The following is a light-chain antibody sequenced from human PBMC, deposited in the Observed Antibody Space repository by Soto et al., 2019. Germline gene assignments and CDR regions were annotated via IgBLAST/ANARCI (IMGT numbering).Light chain of an antibody. Sequence: EIVLTQSPGTLSLSPGERATPSCRASQSVRSNYLAWYQQKPGQAPRLLIYGASSRATGIPDRFSGTGSGTDFTLTISRLEPEDFAVYYCQQYGGSPYTFGQGTKLEI. J-gene: IGKJ2*01. CDR1: QSVRSNY. V-gene: IGKV3-20*01. CDR3: QQYGGSPYT. CDR2: GAS.